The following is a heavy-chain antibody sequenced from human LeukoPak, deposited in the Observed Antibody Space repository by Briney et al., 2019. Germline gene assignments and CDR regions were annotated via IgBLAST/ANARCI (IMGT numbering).Heavy chain of an antibody. Sequence: SETLSLTCTVSGGSISSSSYYWGWIRQPPGKGLEWIRSIYYSGSTYYNPSLKSRVTISVDTSKNQFSLKLSSVTAADTAVYYCARHGLTDYWGQGTLVTVSS. CDR3: ARHGLTDY. V-gene: IGHV4-39*01. CDR2: IYYSGST. D-gene: IGHD3-16*01. CDR1: GGSISSSSYY. J-gene: IGHJ4*02.